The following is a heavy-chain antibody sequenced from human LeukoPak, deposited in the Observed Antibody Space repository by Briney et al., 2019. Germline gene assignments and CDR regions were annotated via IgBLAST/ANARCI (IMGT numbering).Heavy chain of an antibody. J-gene: IGHJ4*02. V-gene: IGHV1-69-2*01. D-gene: IGHD6-13*01. CDR3: ATAGAAAGGYYFDY. CDR2: VDPEDGET. CDR1: GYTFTDYY. Sequence: ASVKVSCKVSGYTFTDYYMHWVQQAPGKGLEWMGLVDPEDGETIYAEKFQGRVTITADTSTDTAYMELSSLRSEDTVVYYCATAGAAAGGYYFDYWGQGTLVTVSS.